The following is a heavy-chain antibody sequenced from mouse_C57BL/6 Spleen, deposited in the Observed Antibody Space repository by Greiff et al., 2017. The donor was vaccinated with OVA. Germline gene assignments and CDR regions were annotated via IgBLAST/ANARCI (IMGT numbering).Heavy chain of an antibody. Sequence: QVQLQQSGAELVKPGASVKLSCKASGYTFTSYWMQWVKQRPGQGLEWIGEIDPSDSYTTYNQKFKGKATLTVDTSSSTAYMQLSSLTSEDSAVYYCARRYEGYFDDWGQGTTLTVSS. V-gene: IGHV1-50*01. D-gene: IGHD2-3*01. CDR1: GYTFTSYW. J-gene: IGHJ2*01. CDR2: IDPSDSYT. CDR3: ARRYEGYFDD.